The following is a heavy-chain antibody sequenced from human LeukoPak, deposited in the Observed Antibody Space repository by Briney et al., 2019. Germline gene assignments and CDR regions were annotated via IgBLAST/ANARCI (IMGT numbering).Heavy chain of an antibody. CDR3: ARSGSSWEDY. Sequence: PSETLSLTCTVSGGSISSSSYYWGWIRQPPGKGLEWIGSIYYSGSTYYNPSLKSRVTISVDTSKNQFSLKLSSVTAADTAVYYCARSGSSWEDYWGRGTLVTVSS. D-gene: IGHD6-13*01. CDR1: GGSISSSSYY. J-gene: IGHJ4*02. V-gene: IGHV4-39*01. CDR2: IYYSGST.